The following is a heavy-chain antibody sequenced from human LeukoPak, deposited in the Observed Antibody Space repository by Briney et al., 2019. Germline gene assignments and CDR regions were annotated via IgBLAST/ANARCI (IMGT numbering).Heavy chain of an antibody. J-gene: IGHJ3*02. Sequence: SGPVLVKPTETLTLTCTVSGFSLSNAIMGVSWIRQPPGKALEWLAHIFSNGEKSYSTSLKSRLTISKDTSKSQVVLTMTNMDPVDTATYYCARIWWEPGSLAFDIWGQGTMVTVSS. CDR1: GFSLSNAIMG. D-gene: IGHD1-26*01. CDR3: ARIWWEPGSLAFDI. CDR2: IFSNGEK. V-gene: IGHV2-26*01.